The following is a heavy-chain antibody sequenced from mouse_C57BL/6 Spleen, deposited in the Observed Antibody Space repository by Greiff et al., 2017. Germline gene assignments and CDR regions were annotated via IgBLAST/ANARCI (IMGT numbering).Heavy chain of an antibody. D-gene: IGHD3-3*01. CDR2: ISGGGGNI. J-gene: IGHJ4*01. Sequence: EVQGVESGGGLVKPGGCLKLSCAASGFTFSSYSMSWVRQTPGKRLEWVATISGGGGNIYYPDSVKGRFTISRDNDKNTLYLQMSRLRSEDTALEYCARQGTGDAMDYWGQGTSVTVSS. CDR1: GFTFSSYS. V-gene: IGHV5-9*01. CDR3: ARQGTGDAMDY.